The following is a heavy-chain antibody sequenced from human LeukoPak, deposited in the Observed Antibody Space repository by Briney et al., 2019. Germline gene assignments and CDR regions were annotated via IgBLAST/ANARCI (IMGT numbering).Heavy chain of an antibody. CDR2: ISSSSSTI. CDR3: ARDTYDSDAFDI. Sequence: TGGSLRLSCAASGFTFSSYSMNWVRQAPGKGLEWVSYISSSSSTIYYADPVKGRFTISRDNAKNSLYLQMNSLRAEDTAVYYCARDTYDSDAFDIWGQGTMVTVSS. V-gene: IGHV3-48*01. D-gene: IGHD3-22*01. CDR1: GFTFSSYS. J-gene: IGHJ3*02.